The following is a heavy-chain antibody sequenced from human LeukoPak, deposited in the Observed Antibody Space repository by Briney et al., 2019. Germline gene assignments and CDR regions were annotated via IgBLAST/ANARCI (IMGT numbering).Heavy chain of an antibody. CDR3: ARRQDGHDY. V-gene: IGHV4-61*02. CDR1: GGSISSGFYY. J-gene: IGHJ4*02. Sequence: SETLSLTCTVSGGSISSGFYYWSWIRQPAGKGLEWIGRIYTSGSTNYNPSLKSRVTISVDTSKNQFSLKLSSVTAADTAVYYCARRQDGHDYWGQGTLVNVSS. CDR2: IYTSGST.